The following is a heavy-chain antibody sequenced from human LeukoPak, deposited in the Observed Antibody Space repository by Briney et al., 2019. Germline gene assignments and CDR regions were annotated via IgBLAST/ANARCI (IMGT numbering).Heavy chain of an antibody. CDR2: ISYDGSNK. V-gene: IGHV3-30*18. Sequence: GGSLRLSCAASGFTFSTYGMHWVRQAPGKGLEWVAVISYDGSNKYYADSVKGRFTISRDNSKNTLYLQMNSLRAEDTAVYYCAKDRVYYGSGSYFDYMDVWGKGTTVTVSS. D-gene: IGHD3-10*01. CDR1: GFTFSTYG. J-gene: IGHJ6*03. CDR3: AKDRVYYGSGSYFDYMDV.